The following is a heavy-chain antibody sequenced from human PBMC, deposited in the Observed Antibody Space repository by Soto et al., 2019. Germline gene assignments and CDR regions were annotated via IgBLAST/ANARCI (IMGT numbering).Heavy chain of an antibody. J-gene: IGHJ4*02. CDR3: ARVPSYLPEDY. CDR2: ISAYNGDT. Sequence: HVQLVQSGAEVKKPGASVRVSCKASGYTFTNYGITWVRQAPGQVLEWIGWISAYNGDTIYAQKLQGRVTMTTATAPSTGYLELMSLRSDDTAMYFCARVPSYLPEDYWCQGTLVTVSS. V-gene: IGHV1-18*01. CDR1: GYTFTNYG.